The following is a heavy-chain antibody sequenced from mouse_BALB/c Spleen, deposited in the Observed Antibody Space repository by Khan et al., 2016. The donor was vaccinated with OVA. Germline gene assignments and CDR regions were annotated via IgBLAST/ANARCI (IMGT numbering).Heavy chain of an antibody. CDR1: GYTFTSYT. J-gene: IGHJ3*01. Sequence: VQLQESGAELARPGASVKMSCKASGYTFTSYTIHWIKKRPGQGLEWVGYINPSNGYTNYTQKFKDKATLTTDKYSTTPYLQLSSLTSDESAVCNCVRNGAYHRNDGWFAYWGQGTLVTVSA. D-gene: IGHD2-14*01. CDR3: VRNGAYHRNDGWFAY. V-gene: IGHV1-4*01. CDR2: INPSNGYT.